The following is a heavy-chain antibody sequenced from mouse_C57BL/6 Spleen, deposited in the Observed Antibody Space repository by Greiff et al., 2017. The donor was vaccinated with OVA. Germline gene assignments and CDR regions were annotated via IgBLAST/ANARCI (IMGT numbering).Heavy chain of an antibody. D-gene: IGHD2-4*01. J-gene: IGHJ3*01. CDR1: GFTFSSYA. Sequence: EVQLVESGGGLVKPGGSLKLSCAASGFTFSSYAMSWVRQTPEKRLEWVATISDGGSYTYYPDNVKGRFTISRDNAKNNLYLQMSHLKSEDTAMYDCAREGGLRLRFAYWGQGTLVTVSA. V-gene: IGHV5-4*01. CDR2: ISDGGSYT. CDR3: AREGGLRLRFAY.